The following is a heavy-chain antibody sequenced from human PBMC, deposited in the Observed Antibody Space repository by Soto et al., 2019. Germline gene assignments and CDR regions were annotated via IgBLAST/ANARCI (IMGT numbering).Heavy chain of an antibody. CDR2: IWYDGSNK. CDR3: ARDWSVFDI. V-gene: IGHV3-33*01. Sequence: QVQLVESGGGVVQPGRSLRLSCAASGFTFSSYGMHWVRQAPGKGLEWVAVIWYDGSNKYYADSVKGRFTISRDNSKNTLYLQMNSLRAEDTAVYYCARDWSVFDIWGQGTMVTVSS. CDR1: GFTFSSYG. J-gene: IGHJ3*02.